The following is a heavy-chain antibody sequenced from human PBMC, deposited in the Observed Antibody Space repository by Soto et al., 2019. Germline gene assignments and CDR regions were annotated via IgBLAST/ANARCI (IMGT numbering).Heavy chain of an antibody. D-gene: IGHD2-2*01. Sequence: GASVKVSCKASGYTFTGYYMHWVRQAPGQGLEWMGWINPNSGGTNYAQKFQGRVTMTRDTSISTAYMELSRLRSDDTAVYYCARDWIVVVPAAQYNWFDPWGQGTLVTVSS. CDR2: INPNSGGT. J-gene: IGHJ5*02. V-gene: IGHV1-2*02. CDR3: ARDWIVVVPAAQYNWFDP. CDR1: GYTFTGYY.